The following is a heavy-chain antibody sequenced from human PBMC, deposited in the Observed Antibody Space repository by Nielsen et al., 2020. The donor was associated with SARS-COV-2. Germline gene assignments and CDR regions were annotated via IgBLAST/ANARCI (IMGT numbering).Heavy chain of an antibody. D-gene: IGHD4-17*01. CDR3: AKNPSRRDYGADY. V-gene: IGHV3-23*01. J-gene: IGHJ4*02. Sequence: GVLKISCAASGFPFMRYAMSWVRQAPGKGLEWVSSIGAIDGSTNYAESLRGRFTISRDNSKNTLYLQINSLRAEDTAMYYCAKNPSRRDYGADYWGQGTLVTVSS. CDR1: GFPFMRYA. CDR2: IGAIDGST.